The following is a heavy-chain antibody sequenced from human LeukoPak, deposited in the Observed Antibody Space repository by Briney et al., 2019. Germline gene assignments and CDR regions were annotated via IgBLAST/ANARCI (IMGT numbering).Heavy chain of an antibody. Sequence: PGGSLRLSCVGSGFTFSNYLMNWVRQAPGKGLEWVSFISSTGGTIYYADAVKGRFTVSRDNAKNSLYLQMNSLRAEDTAVYYCARDSRSAAAGQGYYFDYWGQGTLVTVSS. CDR2: ISSTGGTI. CDR3: ARDSRSAAAGQGYYFDY. D-gene: IGHD6-13*01. V-gene: IGHV3-48*01. J-gene: IGHJ4*02. CDR1: GFTFSNYL.